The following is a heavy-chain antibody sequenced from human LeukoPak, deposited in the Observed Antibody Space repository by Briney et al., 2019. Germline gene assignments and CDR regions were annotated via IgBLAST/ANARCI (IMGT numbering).Heavy chain of an antibody. CDR2: IYYSGTT. CDR3: ARGGRGWPDLDAFDI. Sequence: PSETLSLTCTVSGGSISSSPYYWGWIRQPPWKGLEWIGSIYYSGTTHYNPSLKSRVTISVDTSKNQFSLKLSSVTAADTAVYYCARGGRGWPDLDAFDIWGQGTMVTVSS. D-gene: IGHD6-19*01. CDR1: GGSISSSPYY. J-gene: IGHJ3*02. V-gene: IGHV4-39*07.